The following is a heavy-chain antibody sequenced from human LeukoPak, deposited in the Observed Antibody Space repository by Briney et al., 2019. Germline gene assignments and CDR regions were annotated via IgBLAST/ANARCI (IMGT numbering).Heavy chain of an antibody. J-gene: IGHJ3*02. CDR1: GGSISSYY. Sequence: SETLSLTCTVSGGSISSYYWSWIRQPPGKGLEWIGYIYYSGSTNYNPSLKSRVTISVDTSKNQFSLKLTSVTAADTAVYYCARGARPRQRNYYGSGSYYNNDAFDIWGQGTMVTVSS. CDR3: ARGARPRQRNYYGSGSYYNNDAFDI. CDR2: IYYSGST. D-gene: IGHD3-10*01. V-gene: IGHV4-59*01.